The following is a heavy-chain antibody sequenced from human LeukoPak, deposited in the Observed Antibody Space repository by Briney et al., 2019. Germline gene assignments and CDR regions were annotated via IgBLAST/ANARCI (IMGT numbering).Heavy chain of an antibody. CDR2: IYHSGST. J-gene: IGHJ3*02. CDR1: GGSISSGGYS. V-gene: IGHV4-30-2*01. Sequence: PSQTLSLTCAVSGGSISSGGYSWSWIRQPPGKGLEWIGYIYHSGSTYYNPSLKSRVTISVDRSKNQFSLKLSSVTAADTAVYYCARARRLGITGDPAFDIWGQGTMVTVSS. D-gene: IGHD7-27*01. CDR3: ARARRLGITGDPAFDI.